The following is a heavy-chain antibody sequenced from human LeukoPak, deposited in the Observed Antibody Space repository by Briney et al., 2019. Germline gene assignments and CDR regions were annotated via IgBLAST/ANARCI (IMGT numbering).Heavy chain of an antibody. V-gene: IGHV3-23*01. Sequence: GGSLRLSCAASGLTFSTFAMSWVRQAPGKGLEWVSDITGSGGSRNYADSVKGRFTISRDNSKNTLYLQMSSLRAEDTAVYYCAKLLGSGNSHLDYYYGMDVWGQGTTVTVSS. CDR3: AKLLGSGNSHLDYYYGMDV. CDR1: GLTFSTFA. D-gene: IGHD4-23*01. J-gene: IGHJ6*02. CDR2: ITGSGGSR.